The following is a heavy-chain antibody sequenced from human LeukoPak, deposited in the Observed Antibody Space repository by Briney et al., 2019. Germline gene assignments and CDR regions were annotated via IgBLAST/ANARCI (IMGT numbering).Heavy chain of an antibody. J-gene: IGHJ3*02. CDR2: IYTSGST. CDR1: GGSFSSGSDY. CDR3: ARAVSGYHRPAFDI. V-gene: IGHV4-61*02. D-gene: IGHD5-12*01. Sequence: SETLSLTCTVSGGSFSSGSDYWSWIRQPAGKGLEWIGRIYTSGSTNYNPSLKSRVTISVDTSKNQFSLKLSSVTAADTAVYYCARAVSGYHRPAFDIWGQGTMVTVSS.